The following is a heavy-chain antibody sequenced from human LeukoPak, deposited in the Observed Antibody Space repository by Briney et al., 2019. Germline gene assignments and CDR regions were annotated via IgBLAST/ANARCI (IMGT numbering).Heavy chain of an antibody. V-gene: IGHV4-31*03. CDR3: ARFIAARRGPPYFDY. CDR1: GGSISSGGYY. Sequence: PSQTLSLTCTVSGGSISSGGYYWSWIRQHPGKGLEWIGYIYYSGSTYYNPSLKSRVTVSVDTSKNQFSLKLSSVTAADTAVYYCARFIAARRGPPYFDYWGQGTLVTVSS. CDR2: IYYSGST. D-gene: IGHD6-6*01. J-gene: IGHJ4*02.